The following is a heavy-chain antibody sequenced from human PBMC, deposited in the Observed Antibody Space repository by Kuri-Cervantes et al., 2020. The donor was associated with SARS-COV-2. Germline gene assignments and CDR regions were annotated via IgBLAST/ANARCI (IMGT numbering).Heavy chain of an antibody. V-gene: IGHV3-74*01. D-gene: IGHD6-6*01. Sequence: GGSLRLSCAASGFTFSSYEMHWVRQAPGKGLVWVSRINSDGSSTSYADSVKGRFTISRDNAKNTLYLQMNSLRAEDTAVYYCARDVEQLVLVPLDGMDVWGQGTTVTVSS. CDR2: INSDGSST. J-gene: IGHJ6*02. CDR1: GFTFSSYE. CDR3: ARDVEQLVLVPLDGMDV.